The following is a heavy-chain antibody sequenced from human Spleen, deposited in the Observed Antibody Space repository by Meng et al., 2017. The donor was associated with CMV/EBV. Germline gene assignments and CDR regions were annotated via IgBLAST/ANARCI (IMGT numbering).Heavy chain of an antibody. Sequence: GESLKISCTASGFSFSAYSMDWVRRAPGKGLEWVSSIDSSSTFINYADSVKGRFTISRDNAKNSLYLQMNSLRAEDTAVYYCARWGEGFDYWGQGTLGTVSS. CDR2: IDSSSTFI. V-gene: IGHV3-21*01. D-gene: IGHD3-10*01. CDR3: ARWGEGFDY. J-gene: IGHJ4*02. CDR1: GFSFSAYS.